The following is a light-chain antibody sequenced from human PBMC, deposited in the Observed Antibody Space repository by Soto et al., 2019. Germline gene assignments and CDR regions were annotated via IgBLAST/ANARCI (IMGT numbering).Light chain of an antibody. CDR2: EVN. V-gene: IGLV2-8*01. CDR3: ISYAGSTNV. Sequence: QSVLTQPPSASGSPGQSVTISCTGTSIDVGGYKYVSWYQQHPGKAPKLIIYEVNKRPSGVPDRYSGSKSGNTASLTVSGLQAEDEADYYCISYAGSTNVFVTGTKVTVL. CDR1: SIDVGGYKY. J-gene: IGLJ1*01.